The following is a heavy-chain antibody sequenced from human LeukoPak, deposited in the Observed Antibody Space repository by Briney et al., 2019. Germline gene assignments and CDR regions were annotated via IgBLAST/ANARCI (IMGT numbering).Heavy chain of an antibody. CDR2: IYYSGST. V-gene: IGHV4-39*07. Sequence: PSETLSLTCTVSGGSISSSSYYWGWIRQPPGKGLEWIGSIYYSGSTYYNPSLKSRVTISVDTSKNQFSLKLSSVTAADTAVYYCARVLVGDSSSWTSYYYYYYYMDVWGKGTTVTISS. CDR1: GGSISSSSYY. CDR3: ARVLVGDSSSWTSYYYYYYYMDV. D-gene: IGHD6-13*01. J-gene: IGHJ6*03.